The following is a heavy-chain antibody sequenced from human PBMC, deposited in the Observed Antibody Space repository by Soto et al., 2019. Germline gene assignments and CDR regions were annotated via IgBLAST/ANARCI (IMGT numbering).Heavy chain of an antibody. D-gene: IGHD3-3*01. CDR3: ARPKSYTIFGVLTPALDS. J-gene: IGHJ4*02. V-gene: IGHV5-10-1*01. CDR1: GYDFSTYW. CDR2: IDPSDSYT. Sequence: PGESLKISCKTSGYDFSTYWINWVRQMPGKGLEWIGRIDPSDSYTNYNPSFQGHVTISADMSINTAYLQWSSLKASDTAMYYCARPKSYTIFGVLTPALDSWGQGTLVTVSS.